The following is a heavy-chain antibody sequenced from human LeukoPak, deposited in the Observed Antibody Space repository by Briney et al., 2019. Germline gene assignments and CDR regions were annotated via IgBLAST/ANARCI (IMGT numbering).Heavy chain of an antibody. V-gene: IGHV4-59*01. CDR2: IYYSGST. J-gene: IGHJ3*02. CDR1: GGSISSYY. D-gene: IGHD3-10*01. Sequence: SETLSLTCTVSGGSISSYYWSWIRQPPGKRLEWIGYIYYSGSTNYNPSLKSRVTISVDTSKNQFSLKLSSVTAADTAVYYCAREPIYRSGSYYRAFDICGQGTMVTVSS. CDR3: AREPIYRSGSYYRAFDI.